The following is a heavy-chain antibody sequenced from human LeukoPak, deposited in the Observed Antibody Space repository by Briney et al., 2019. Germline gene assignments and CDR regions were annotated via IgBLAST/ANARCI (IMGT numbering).Heavy chain of an antibody. CDR2: ISYDGSNK. V-gene: IGHV3-30*18. CDR1: GFTFSSYG. D-gene: IGHD3-22*01. CDR3: AKDSLPHYYDSSGPSGH. J-gene: IGHJ4*02. Sequence: GSLRLSCAASGFTFSSYGMHWVRQAPGKGLEWVAVISYDGSNKYYADSVKGRFTISRDNSKNTLYLQMNSLRAEDTAVYYCAKDSLPHYYDSSGPSGHWGQGTLVTVSS.